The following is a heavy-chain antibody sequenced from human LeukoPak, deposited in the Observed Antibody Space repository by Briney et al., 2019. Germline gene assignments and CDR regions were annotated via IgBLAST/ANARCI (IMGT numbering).Heavy chain of an antibody. CDR3: ARAGTVMLLDY. CDR1: GYTFSDYY. V-gene: IGHV1-2*02. Sequence: ASVKVSCKASGYTFSDYYLHWVRHAPGQGLEWMAWINPKNGDTNYAQKFQGRVSMTRDTSISTAYMELSRLRSDDTAVYYCARAGTVMLLDYWGQGTQVTVSS. CDR2: INPKNGDT. D-gene: IGHD3-16*01. J-gene: IGHJ4*02.